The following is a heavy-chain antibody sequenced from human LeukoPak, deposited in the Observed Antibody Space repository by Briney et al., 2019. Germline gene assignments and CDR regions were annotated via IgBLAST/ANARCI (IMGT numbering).Heavy chain of an antibody. J-gene: IGHJ4*02. D-gene: IGHD6-19*01. CDR1: EFTFTNYA. CDR3: AKGRRYSSGWYGDY. Sequence: GGSLRLSCAASEFTFTNYALSWVRQAPGKGLEWVSAISGSGGSTYYADSVKGRFTISRDNSKNTLYLQMNSLRAEDTAVYYCAKGRRYSSGWYGDYWGQGTLVTVSS. V-gene: IGHV3-23*01. CDR2: ISGSGGST.